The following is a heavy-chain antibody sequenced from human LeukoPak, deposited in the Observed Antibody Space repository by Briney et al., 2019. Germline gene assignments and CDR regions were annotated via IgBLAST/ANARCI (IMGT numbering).Heavy chain of an antibody. V-gene: IGHV1-2*04. CDR2: INPNSGGT. CDR1: GYTFTGYY. J-gene: IGHJ6*02. Sequence: ASVKVSCKASGYTFTGYYMHWVRQAPGQGLEWMGWINPNSGGTNYAQKFQGWVTMTRDTSISTAYMELSRLRSDDTAVYYCARLYYYDSSGYYYVRGWGYYYGMDVWGQGTTVTVSS. D-gene: IGHD3-22*01. CDR3: ARLYYYDSSGYYYVRGWGYYYGMDV.